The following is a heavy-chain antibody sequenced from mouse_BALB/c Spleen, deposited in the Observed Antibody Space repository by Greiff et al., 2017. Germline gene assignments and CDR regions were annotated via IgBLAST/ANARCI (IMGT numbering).Heavy chain of an antibody. Sequence: VQLQESGPGLVTPSQTLSITCTASGFSLTSYGVHWVRQPPGQGLEWMGVIWAGGSTNYNSAIMSRMSTNKDNTKSQVVLKMNSLQTDDTAMYYCARIDDWGQGTTLTVSS. CDR3: ARIDD. J-gene: IGHJ2*01. V-gene: IGHV2-9*02. CDR2: IWAGGST. CDR1: GFSLTSYG.